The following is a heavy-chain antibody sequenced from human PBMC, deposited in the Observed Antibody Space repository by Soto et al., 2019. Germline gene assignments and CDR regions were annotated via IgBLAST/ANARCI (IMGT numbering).Heavy chain of an antibody. CDR3: ASGGVSTTGTKGNYYYGMDV. CDR2: IIPIFGTA. J-gene: IGHJ6*02. V-gene: IGHV1-69*01. CDR1: GGTFSSYA. Sequence: QVQLVQSGAEVKKPGSSVKVSCKASGGTFSSYAISWVRQAPGQGLEWMGGIIPIFGTANYAQKFQGRVTITPDQPTRKGYMELSSLKSEDQAGYYCASGGVSTTGTKGNYYYGMDVWGQGTTVTVSS. D-gene: IGHD1-1*01.